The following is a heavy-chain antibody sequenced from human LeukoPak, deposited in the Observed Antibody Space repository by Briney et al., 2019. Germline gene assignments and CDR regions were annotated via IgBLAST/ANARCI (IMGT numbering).Heavy chain of an antibody. CDR3: ARDTTAMAKESDY. CDR1: GGSISSSSYY. CDR2: IYYSGST. J-gene: IGHJ4*02. V-gene: IGHV4-39*07. Sequence: PSETLSLTCTVSGGSISSSSYYWGWIRQPPGKGLEWIGSIYYSGSTYYNPSLKSRVTISVDTSKNQFSLKLSSVTAADTAVYYCARDTTAMAKESDYWGQGTLVTVSS. D-gene: IGHD5-18*01.